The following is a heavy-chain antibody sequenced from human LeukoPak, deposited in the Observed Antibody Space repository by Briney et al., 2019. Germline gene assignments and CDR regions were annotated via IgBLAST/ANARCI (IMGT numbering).Heavy chain of an antibody. Sequence: ASVKVSCKASGGTFSSYAITWVRQAPGQGLEWMGGIIPIFRTANYAQKFQGRVTITADESTSTAYMELSSLRSEDTAVYYCARRAVRGGEGGASGWYPGCLDYWGQGTLVTVSS. CDR2: IIPIFRTA. CDR1: GGTFSSYA. D-gene: IGHD6-19*01. J-gene: IGHJ4*02. V-gene: IGHV1-69*13. CDR3: ARRAVRGGEGGASGWYPGCLDY.